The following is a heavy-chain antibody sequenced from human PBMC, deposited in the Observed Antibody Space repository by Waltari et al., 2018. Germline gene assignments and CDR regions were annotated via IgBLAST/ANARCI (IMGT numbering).Heavy chain of an antibody. V-gene: IGHV3-7*01. CDR3: VGWNDPINS. CDR2: RGPDGSDK. J-gene: IGHJ4*02. CDR1: GFTISRFW. Sequence: EAQLVQSGGGLVQPGGSLTLSCAASGFTISRFWMTWIRQAPGQGVEGVANRGPDGSDKYYVDSVKGRFTISRDNAENSLLLQMSSLRVEDTALYYCVGWNDPINSWGQGTLVAVSS. D-gene: IGHD1-1*01.